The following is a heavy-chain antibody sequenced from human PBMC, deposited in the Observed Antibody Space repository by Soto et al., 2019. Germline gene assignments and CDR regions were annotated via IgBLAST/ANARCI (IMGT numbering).Heavy chain of an antibody. CDR2: INPSGGRT. D-gene: IGHD6-13*01. Sequence: ASVKGSCKGTGYSFTSYYRHWGRQAPGKGRERMGIINPSGGRTSYGKTLQGRVTMTRGRATSSVYMELSSLRSDGTAVLYCAGGGYNSSWYPFGRWGQGTLV. CDR3: AGGGYNSSWYPFGR. J-gene: IGHJ1*01. CDR1: GYSFTSYY. V-gene: IGHV1-46*01.